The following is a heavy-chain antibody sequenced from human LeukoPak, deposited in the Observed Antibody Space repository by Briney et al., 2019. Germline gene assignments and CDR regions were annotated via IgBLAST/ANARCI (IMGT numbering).Heavy chain of an antibody. CDR3: ARDSRGGGPDFDY. D-gene: IGHD3-16*01. J-gene: IGHJ4*02. V-gene: IGHV4-59*01. CDR2: IHNSGTT. Sequence: PSETLSLTCTVSGGSISNYFWAWIRQPPGKGLEWIGYIHNSGTTKYNLTLESRVAISLDTSRNQFSLKLSSVTAADTAIYYCARDSRGGGPDFDYWGQGTLVTVSS. CDR1: GGSISNYF.